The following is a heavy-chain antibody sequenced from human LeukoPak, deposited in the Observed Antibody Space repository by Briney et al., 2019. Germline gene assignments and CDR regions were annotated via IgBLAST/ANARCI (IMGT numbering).Heavy chain of an antibody. D-gene: IGHD3-10*01. CDR2: IKSKTDGGTT. CDR3: TTVFMVRGVIMEVG. Sequence: GGSLRLSCAASGFTFSNAWMSWVRQAPGKGLEWVDRIKSKTDGGTTDYAAPVKGRFTISRDDSKNTLYLQMNSLKTEDTAVYYCTTVFMVRGVIMEVGWGQGTTVTVSS. CDR1: GFTFSNAW. J-gene: IGHJ6*02. V-gene: IGHV3-15*01.